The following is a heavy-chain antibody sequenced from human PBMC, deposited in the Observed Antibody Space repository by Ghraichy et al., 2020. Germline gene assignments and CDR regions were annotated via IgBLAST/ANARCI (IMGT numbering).Heavy chain of an antibody. Sequence: ETLSLTCTVSGGSISSYYWSWIRQPPGKGLEWIGYIYYSGSTNYNPSLKSRVTISVDTSKNQFSLKLSSVTAADTAVYYCARGALGLYNWFDPWGQGTLVTVSS. CDR2: IYYSGST. V-gene: IGHV4-59*01. CDR1: GGSISSYY. CDR3: ARGALGLYNWFDP. J-gene: IGHJ5*02. D-gene: IGHD7-27*01.